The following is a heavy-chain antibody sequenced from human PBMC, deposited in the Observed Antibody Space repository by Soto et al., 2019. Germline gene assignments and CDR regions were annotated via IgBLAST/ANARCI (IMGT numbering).Heavy chain of an antibody. Sequence: EVQLLESGGGLVQPGGSLRLSCAASGFTFSSSAMSWVRQAPGKGLGWVSSINNSGGSTYYADSVKGRFTISRGNSKNTLYLQMNSLRAEDTAVYFCARVRSPNYGDFYDFWGQGTLVTVSS. CDR3: ARVRSPNYGDFYDF. V-gene: IGHV3-23*01. D-gene: IGHD4-17*01. J-gene: IGHJ4*02. CDR2: INNSGGST. CDR1: GFTFSSSA.